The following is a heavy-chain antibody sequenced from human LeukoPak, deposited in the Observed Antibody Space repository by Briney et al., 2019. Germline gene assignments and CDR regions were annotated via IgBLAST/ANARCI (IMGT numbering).Heavy chain of an antibody. CDR2: IYHSGST. D-gene: IGHD3-9*01. V-gene: IGHV4-38-2*02. J-gene: IGHJ4*02. CDR1: GYSISSGYY. Sequence: SETLSLTCTVSGYSISSGYYWGWIRQPPGKGLEWIGSIYHSGSTYYNPSLKSRVTISVDTSKNQFSLKLSSVTAADTAVYYCARDLGPPLGYDILTGYYYGPFDYWGQGTLVTVSS. CDR3: ARDLGPPLGYDILTGYYYGPFDY.